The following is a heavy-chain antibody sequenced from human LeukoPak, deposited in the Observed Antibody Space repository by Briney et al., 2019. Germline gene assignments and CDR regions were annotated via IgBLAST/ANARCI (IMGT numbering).Heavy chain of an antibody. CDR3: AREDTYYDSSGYYHNFDY. CDR2: ISYDGSNK. V-gene: IGHV3-30-3*01. CDR1: GFTFSSYA. J-gene: IGHJ4*02. D-gene: IGHD3-22*01. Sequence: GRSLRLSCAASGFTFSSYAMHWVRQAPGKGLEWVAVISYDGSNKYYADSVKGRFTISRDNSKNTLYLQMNSLRAEDTAVYYCAREDTYYDSSGYYHNFDYWGQGTLVTVSS.